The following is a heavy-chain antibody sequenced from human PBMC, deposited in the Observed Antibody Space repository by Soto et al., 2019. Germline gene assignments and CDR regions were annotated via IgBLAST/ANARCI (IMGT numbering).Heavy chain of an antibody. CDR2: IIPIFGTA. V-gene: IGHV1-69*13. Sequence: ASVKVSCKASGGTFSSYAISWVRQAPGQGLEWMGGIIPIFGTANYAQKFQGRVTITADESTSTAYMELSSLRSEDTAVYYCARRPELAPPAFDIWGQGTMVTVSS. CDR3: ARRPELAPPAFDI. D-gene: IGHD6-6*01. J-gene: IGHJ3*02. CDR1: GGTFSSYA.